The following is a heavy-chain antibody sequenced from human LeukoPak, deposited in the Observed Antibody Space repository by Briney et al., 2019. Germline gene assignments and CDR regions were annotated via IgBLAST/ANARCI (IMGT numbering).Heavy chain of an antibody. J-gene: IGHJ4*02. Sequence: SETLSLTCTVSGDSISTYYWSWIRQPPGKGLEWIGYIYYRVTSDYNPSLKSRDTMSVDMSTRQISLKLSSVTAADTAVYYCASNTGTVFDYWGQGALVTVSS. CDR1: GDSISTYY. CDR3: ASNTGTVFDY. D-gene: IGHD7-27*01. CDR2: IYYRVTS. V-gene: IGHV4-59*01.